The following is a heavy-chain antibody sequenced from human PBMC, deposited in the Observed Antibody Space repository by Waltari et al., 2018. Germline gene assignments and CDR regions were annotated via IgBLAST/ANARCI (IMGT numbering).Heavy chain of an antibody. CDR3: AKEGTVGAAFGS. Sequence: QVQLVESGGGVVQPGRSLRLSCAASGFTFSSYALHWVRQAPGKGLEWVAFISNDGKYKYHADSVKGRFTISRDKSKNTLDLQMNSLRVDDTAVYYCAKEGTVGAAFGSWGQGTVVTVSS. CDR2: ISNDGKYK. D-gene: IGHD1-26*01. CDR1: GFTFSSYA. V-gene: IGHV3-30-3*02. J-gene: IGHJ5*02.